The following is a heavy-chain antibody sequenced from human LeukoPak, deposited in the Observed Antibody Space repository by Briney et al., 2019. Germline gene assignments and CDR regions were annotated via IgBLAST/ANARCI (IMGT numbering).Heavy chain of an antibody. D-gene: IGHD3-3*01. CDR1: GPRFTTYW. CDR3: ARQAGYDFWSGQGAFDI. Sequence: GESLQISCKVSGPRFTTYWIGWVRQMPGKGLEWMGIIYPGDSDTRYSPSFQGQVTISADKSISTAYLQWSSLKASDTAMYYCARQAGYDFWSGQGAFDIWGQGTMVTVS. V-gene: IGHV5-51*01. J-gene: IGHJ3*02. CDR2: IYPGDSDT.